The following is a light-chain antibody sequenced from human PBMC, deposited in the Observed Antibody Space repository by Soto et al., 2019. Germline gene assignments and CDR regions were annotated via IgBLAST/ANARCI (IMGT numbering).Light chain of an antibody. CDR2: GNS. Sequence: QSVLTQPPSVSGAPGQRVTISCTGSSSNIGAGYDVHWYQQLPGTAPKLLIYGNSNRPSGVPDRFSGSKSGTSASLAITGRQAEDEADYYFQSYDSSLSGYVVFGGGTKLTVL. J-gene: IGLJ2*01. V-gene: IGLV1-40*01. CDR1: SSNIGAGYD. CDR3: QSYDSSLSGYVV.